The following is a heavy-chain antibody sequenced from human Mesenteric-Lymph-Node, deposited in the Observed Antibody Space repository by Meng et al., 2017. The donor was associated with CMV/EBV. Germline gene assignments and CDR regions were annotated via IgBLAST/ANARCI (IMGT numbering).Heavy chain of an antibody. Sequence: ESLKISCAASGFTFSSYYMNWVRQPPGKGLEWIGNIYYSDITYYNPTLKSRVTISADSSKNHFSLNLNSVTAADTAVYYCGRTPEVGATGAFDIWGQGTMVTVSS. D-gene: IGHD1-26*01. V-gene: IGHV4-59*12. CDR2: IYYSDIT. CDR3: GRTPEVGATGAFDI. J-gene: IGHJ3*02. CDR1: GFTFSSYY.